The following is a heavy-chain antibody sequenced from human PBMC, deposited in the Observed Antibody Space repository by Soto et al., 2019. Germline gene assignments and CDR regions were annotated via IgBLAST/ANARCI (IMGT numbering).Heavy chain of an antibody. D-gene: IGHD6-25*01. CDR3: AREGSSGFGMDV. CDR1: GGSIRSYY. V-gene: IGHV4-4*07. J-gene: IGHJ6*02. CDR2: IYTSGTT. Sequence: QVQLQQSGPGLVKPSETLSLTCPVSGGSIRSYYWSWIRQPAGKALEWIGRIYTSGTTNYNPSLKSRVTILLDTSKNQFSLDLSSVTDADTAVYYWAREGSSGFGMDVWGQGTTVTVSS.